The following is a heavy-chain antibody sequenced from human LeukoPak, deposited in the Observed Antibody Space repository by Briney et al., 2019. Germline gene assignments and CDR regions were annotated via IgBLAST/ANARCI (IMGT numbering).Heavy chain of an antibody. V-gene: IGHV5-51*01. CDR1: GYSFTNYW. CDR3: ARVGVGDWCLDY. D-gene: IGHD2-21*02. Sequence: GESLKISCKGSGYSFTNYWIGWVRQMPGKGLEWMGIIYPGDSDTRYSPSFQGQVTISADKSINTAYLQWSSLQASDIAIYYCARVGVGDWCLDYWGQGTLVTVSS. J-gene: IGHJ4*02. CDR2: IYPGDSDT.